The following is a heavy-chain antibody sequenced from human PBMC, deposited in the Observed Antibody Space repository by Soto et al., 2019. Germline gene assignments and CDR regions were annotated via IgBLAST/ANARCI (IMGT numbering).Heavy chain of an antibody. J-gene: IGHJ4*02. V-gene: IGHV3-33*01. Sequence: GGSLRLSCAASGFTFSSYGMHWVRQAPGKGLEWVAVIWYDGSNKYYADSVKGRFTISRDNSKNTLYLQMNSLRAEDTAVYYCARGPEQLVHYFDYWGQGTLVTVSS. CDR1: GFTFSSYG. D-gene: IGHD6-6*01. CDR3: ARGPEQLVHYFDY. CDR2: IWYDGSNK.